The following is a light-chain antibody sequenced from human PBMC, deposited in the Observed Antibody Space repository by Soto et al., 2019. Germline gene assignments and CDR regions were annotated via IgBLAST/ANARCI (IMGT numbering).Light chain of an antibody. Sequence: QSALTQPASVSGSPGQSITISCTGTSSDVGNYNHVSWYQQRPPKAPKLMIFEGSAWPSRVSFRVSGYKSGNTSSLTISGLQAEADADYFCCSYAGDGSYVFGTGTKLTVL. CDR2: EGS. CDR1: SSDVGNYNH. V-gene: IGLV2-23*01. CDR3: CSYAGDGSYV. J-gene: IGLJ1*01.